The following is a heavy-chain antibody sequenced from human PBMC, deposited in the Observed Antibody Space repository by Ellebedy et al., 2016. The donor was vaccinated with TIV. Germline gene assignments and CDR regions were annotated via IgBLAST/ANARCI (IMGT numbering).Heavy chain of an antibody. Sequence: ASVKVSXXASGYTFTSYDINWVRQATGQGLEWMGWMNPNSGNTGYAQKFQGRVTMTRNTSISTAYMELSSLRSEDTAVYYCAREVGYNWNPLDYWGQGTLVTVSS. J-gene: IGHJ4*02. D-gene: IGHD1-1*01. CDR3: AREVGYNWNPLDY. V-gene: IGHV1-8*01. CDR2: MNPNSGNT. CDR1: GYTFTSYD.